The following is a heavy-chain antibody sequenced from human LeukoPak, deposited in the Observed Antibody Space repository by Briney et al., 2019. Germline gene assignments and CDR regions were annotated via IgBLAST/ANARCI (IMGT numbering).Heavy chain of an antibody. CDR1: GFTFDDYA. CDR3: AKDRNYDSSGSSYVY. Sequence: GGSLRLSCAASGFTFDDYAMHWVRHAPGKGLEWVSGISWNSGSIVYADSVKGRFTISRDNAKNSLYLQMNSLRAEDTALYYCAKDRNYDSSGSSYVYWGQGTLVSVSS. V-gene: IGHV3-9*01. CDR2: ISWNSGSI. D-gene: IGHD3-22*01. J-gene: IGHJ4*02.